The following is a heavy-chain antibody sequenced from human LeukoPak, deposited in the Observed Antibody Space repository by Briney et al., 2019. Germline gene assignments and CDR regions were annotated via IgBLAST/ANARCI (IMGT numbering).Heavy chain of an antibody. Sequence: SLRLSCAASGFTFDDYAMHWVRQAPGKGLEWVSGISWNSGSIGYADSVKGRFTISRDNSKNTLYLQMNSLRAEDTAVYYCAPSTGYGSGSLRVWGQGTLVTVSS. CDR1: GFTFDDYA. CDR3: APSTGYGSGSLRV. V-gene: IGHV3-9*01. J-gene: IGHJ4*02. D-gene: IGHD3-10*01. CDR2: ISWNSGSI.